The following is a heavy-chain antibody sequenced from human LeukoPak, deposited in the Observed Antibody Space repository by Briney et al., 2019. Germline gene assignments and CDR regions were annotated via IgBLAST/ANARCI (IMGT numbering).Heavy chain of an antibody. V-gene: IGHV4-39*07. Sequence: SETLSLTCTVSGGSISRTSYYWGWIRQPPGKGLEWIGTIYYSGSTYYNPSLKSRVTISVDKSKNQFYLKLSSVTAADTAVYYCARGVGGYYYGSGSYHNWFDPWGQGTVVSVS. CDR3: ARGVGGYYYGSGSYHNWFDP. CDR2: IYYSGST. D-gene: IGHD3-10*01. CDR1: GGSISRTSYY. J-gene: IGHJ5*02.